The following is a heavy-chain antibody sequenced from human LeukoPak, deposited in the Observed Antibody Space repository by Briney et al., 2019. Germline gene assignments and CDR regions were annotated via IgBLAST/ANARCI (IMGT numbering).Heavy chain of an antibody. CDR3: ARGGGYFNY. D-gene: IGHD3-16*01. J-gene: IGHJ4*02. CDR2: IYYSGST. CDR1: GGSISSSSYY. Sequence: SETLSLTCTVSGGSISSSSYYWGWIRQPPGKGLEWIGSIYYSGSTYYDPSLKSRVTISVDTSKNQFSLKLSSVTAADTAVYYCARGGGYFNYWGQGTLVTVSS. V-gene: IGHV4-39*07.